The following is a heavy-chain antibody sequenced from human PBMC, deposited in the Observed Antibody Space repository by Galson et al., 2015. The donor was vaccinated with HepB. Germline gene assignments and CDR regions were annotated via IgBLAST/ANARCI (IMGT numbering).Heavy chain of an antibody. CDR1: GYTFTGYY. D-gene: IGHD3-16*01. J-gene: IGHJ5*02. V-gene: IGHV1-2*04. CDR2: INPNSGGT. CDR3: ARSLRATRGKTVNNWFDP. Sequence: SVKVSCKASGYTFTGYYMHWVRQAPGQGLEWMGWINPNSGGTNYAQKFQGWVTMTRDTSISTAYMELSRLRSDDTAVYYCARSLRATRGKTVNNWFDPWGQGTLVTVSS.